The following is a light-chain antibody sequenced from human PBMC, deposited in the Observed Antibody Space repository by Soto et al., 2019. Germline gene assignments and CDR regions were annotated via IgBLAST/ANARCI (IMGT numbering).Light chain of an antibody. V-gene: IGKV3-15*01. CDR2: GAS. CDR3: QQYNNWPPG. Sequence: EIVMTQSPATLSVSPGERATLSCRASQSVSGNLAWYQQKPGQAPRLLIYGASTRATGIPARFSGSGSGTDFSLTISSLQSEDLAVYYCQQYNNWPPGFGPGTKVDSK. J-gene: IGKJ3*01. CDR1: QSVSGN.